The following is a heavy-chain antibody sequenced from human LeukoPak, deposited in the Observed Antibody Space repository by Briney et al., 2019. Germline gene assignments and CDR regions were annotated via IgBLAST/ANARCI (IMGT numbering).Heavy chain of an antibody. V-gene: IGHV3-74*01. Sequence: TGGSLRLSCAASGFTFSTYWMHWVRQAPGKGLVWVSRIVSDGNTTTYADSVKGRFTISRDNAKNTLYLQMNSLRAEDTAVYYCGRDSRYSIDSWGQGTLVTVSS. CDR1: GFTFSTYW. CDR2: IVSDGNTT. CDR3: GRDSRYSIDS. J-gene: IGHJ4*02. D-gene: IGHD1-14*01.